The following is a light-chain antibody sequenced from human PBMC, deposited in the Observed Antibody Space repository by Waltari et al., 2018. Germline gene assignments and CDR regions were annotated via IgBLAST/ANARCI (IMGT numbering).Light chain of an antibody. V-gene: IGKV1-39*01. CDR2: GAS. Sequence: DIQMTQSPSSLSASVGDKVTITCRASQNIATFLNWFQHRPGQAPDLLIYGASTLHRGVPSRFTGSGSGIEFTLTISSVQPGDFATYYCQQTYVFPRTFGQGTKVEMK. CDR1: QNIATF. J-gene: IGKJ1*01. CDR3: QQTYVFPRT.